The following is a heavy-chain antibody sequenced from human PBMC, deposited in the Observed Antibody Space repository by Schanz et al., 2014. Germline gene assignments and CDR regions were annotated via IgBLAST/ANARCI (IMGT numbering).Heavy chain of an antibody. Sequence: QVQLQESGPGLVKPSGTLSFTCAVSGASISSSNWWSWVRQPPGKGLEWIGEIYHSGNTNYNASLKSRVTIPVDKSKNQFALKVRSVTAADTAVYYCARGGYGSGSYREFDYWGQGTLVAVSS. CDR1: GASISSSNW. CDR3: ARGGYGSGSYREFDY. V-gene: IGHV4-4*02. J-gene: IGHJ4*02. CDR2: IYHSGNT. D-gene: IGHD3-10*01.